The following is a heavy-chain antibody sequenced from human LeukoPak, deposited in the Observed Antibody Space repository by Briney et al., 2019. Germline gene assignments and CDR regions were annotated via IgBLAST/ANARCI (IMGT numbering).Heavy chain of an antibody. V-gene: IGHV1-46*01. CDR2: INPSGGST. CDR3: AREPLEYYYDSRNGVRRYYFDY. Sequence: GASVKVSCKASGYTFTSYYMHWVRQAPGQGLEWMGIINPSGGSTSYAQKFQGRVTMTRDTSTSTVYMELSSLRSEDTAVYYCAREPLEYYYDSRNGVRRYYFDYWGQGTLVTVSS. D-gene: IGHD3-22*01. J-gene: IGHJ4*02. CDR1: GYTFTSYY.